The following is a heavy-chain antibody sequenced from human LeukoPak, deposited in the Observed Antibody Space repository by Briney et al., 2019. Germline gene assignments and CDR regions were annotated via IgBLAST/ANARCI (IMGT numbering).Heavy chain of an antibody. CDR1: GYTFTGYY. Sequence: ASVKVSCKASGYTFTGYYMHWVRQAPGQGREWMGWINPNSGGTNYAQKFQGRVTMTRDTSISTAYMELSRLRSDDTAVYYCASHIIGYCSSTSCYELDYWGQGTLVTVSS. CDR3: ASHIIGYCSSTSCYELDY. J-gene: IGHJ4*02. CDR2: INPNSGGT. D-gene: IGHD2-2*01. V-gene: IGHV1-2*02.